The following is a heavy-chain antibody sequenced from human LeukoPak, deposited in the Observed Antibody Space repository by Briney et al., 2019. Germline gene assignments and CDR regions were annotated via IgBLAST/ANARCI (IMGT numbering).Heavy chain of an antibody. CDR1: GGSFSGYY. J-gene: IGHJ4*02. CDR3: CYDSSGYLPDY. Sequence: SETLSLTCAVYGGSFSGYYWSWIRQPPGKGLEWIGEINHSGSTNYNPSLKSRVTISVDTSKNQFSLKLSSVTAADTAVYYCCYDSSGYLPDYWGQGTLVTVSS. D-gene: IGHD3-22*01. CDR2: INHSGST. V-gene: IGHV4-34*01.